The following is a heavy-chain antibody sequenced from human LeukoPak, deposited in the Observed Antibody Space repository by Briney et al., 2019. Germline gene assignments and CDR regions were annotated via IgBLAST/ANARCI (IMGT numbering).Heavy chain of an antibody. V-gene: IGHV4-59*01. D-gene: IGHD1-1*01. Sequence: SETLSLTCSVSDGSINSYYWSWIRRPPGKGLEWIGYIYYNGNTNYSPSLKSRVTISVDTSKNQFSLKLSSVTAADTAVYYCARDPSNLGLFDYWGQGTLVTVSS. CDR1: DGSINSYY. CDR2: IYYNGNT. CDR3: ARDPSNLGLFDY. J-gene: IGHJ4*02.